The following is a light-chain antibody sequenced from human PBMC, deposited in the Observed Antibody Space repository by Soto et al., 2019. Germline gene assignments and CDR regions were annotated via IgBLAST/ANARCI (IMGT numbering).Light chain of an antibody. CDR2: DAS. CDR3: QQRSNWPPT. V-gene: IGKV3-11*01. Sequence: EIVLTQSPATPSLSPGERATLCSRASQSVSSYLAWYQQKPGQAPRLLIYDASNRATGIPARFSGSGSGTDFTLSISSLEPEDFAVYYCQQRSNWPPTFGQGTRLEIK. CDR1: QSVSSY. J-gene: IGKJ5*01.